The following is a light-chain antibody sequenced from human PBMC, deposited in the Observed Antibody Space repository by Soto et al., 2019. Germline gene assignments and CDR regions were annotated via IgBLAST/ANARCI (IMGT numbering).Light chain of an antibody. J-gene: IGKJ4*01. V-gene: IGKV1-39*01. CDR2: AAS. CDR3: QQSYST. CDR1: QSISSY. Sequence: DIQMTQSPSSLSASVGDRVTITCRASQSISSYLNWYQQKPGKAPKLLIYAASSLQSGVPSRFSGSGSGTDFTLTISSLQPEDFATYYCQQSYSTFGGGTKAEIK.